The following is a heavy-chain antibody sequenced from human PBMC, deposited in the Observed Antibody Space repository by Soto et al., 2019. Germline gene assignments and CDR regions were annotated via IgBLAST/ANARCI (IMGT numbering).Heavy chain of an antibody. CDR1: GFTFSSYS. Sequence: TASGFTFSSYSMNWVRQAPGKGLEWVSYISSSSSTIYYADSVKGRFTISRDNAKNSLYLQMNSLRAEDTAVYYCARDLNYGLVDYWGQGTLVTVSS. CDR2: ISSSSSTI. J-gene: IGHJ4*02. V-gene: IGHV3-48*01. CDR3: ARDLNYGLVDY. D-gene: IGHD4-17*01.